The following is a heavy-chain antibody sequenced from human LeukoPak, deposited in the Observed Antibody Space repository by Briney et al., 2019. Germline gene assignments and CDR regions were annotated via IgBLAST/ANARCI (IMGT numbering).Heavy chain of an antibody. CDR2: IYYSGST. Sequence: SETLSLTCTVSGGSIRSYYWSWIRQPPGKGLEWIAYIYYSGSTNYNPSLKSRVTISVDTSKNQFSLKLSSVTAADTAVYYCAREIHTITPFDYWGQGTLVTVSS. CDR3: AREIHTITPFDY. CDR1: GGSIRSYY. J-gene: IGHJ4*02. V-gene: IGHV4-59*12. D-gene: IGHD5-24*01.